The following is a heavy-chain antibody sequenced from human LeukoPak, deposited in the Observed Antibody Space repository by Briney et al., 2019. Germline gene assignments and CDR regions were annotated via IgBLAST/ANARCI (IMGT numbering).Heavy chain of an antibody. J-gene: IGHJ4*02. V-gene: IGHV4-59*01. CDR2: IYYSGST. D-gene: IGHD3-22*01. Sequence: SETLSLTCTVSGGSISSYYWSWIRQPPGKGLEWIGYIYYSGSTNYNPSLKSRVTISVDTFKNQFSLKLSSVTAADTAVYYCAREDYYDSSGYSHWGQGTLVTVSS. CDR3: AREDYYDSSGYSH. CDR1: GGSISSYY.